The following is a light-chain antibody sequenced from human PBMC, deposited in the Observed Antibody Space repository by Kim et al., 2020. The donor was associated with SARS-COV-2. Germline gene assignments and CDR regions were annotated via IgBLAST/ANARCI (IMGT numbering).Light chain of an antibody. CDR3: SSYTSSSTLV. CDR2: DVS. Sequence: GQSITISCTGNSSDVGGYNYVSWYQQHPGKAPKLMIYDVSNRHSGVSNRFSGSKSGNTASLIISGLQAEDEADYYCSSYTSSSTLVFGGGTQVTVL. V-gene: IGLV2-14*03. J-gene: IGLJ3*02. CDR1: SSDVGGYNY.